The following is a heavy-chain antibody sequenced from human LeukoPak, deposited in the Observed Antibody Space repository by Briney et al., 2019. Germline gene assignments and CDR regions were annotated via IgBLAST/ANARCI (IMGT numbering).Heavy chain of an antibody. J-gene: IGHJ1*01. CDR3: ARVARYFQH. V-gene: IGHV4-34*01. Sequence: PSETLSLTCPVYGGSFSGDYWSWIGQPPGKGLEWIGEINHSGSTNYTPSLKSRVNISVDTSKNQFSLKLSSVTAADTAVYYCARVARYFQHWGQGTLVTVSS. CDR1: GGSFSGDY. CDR2: INHSGST.